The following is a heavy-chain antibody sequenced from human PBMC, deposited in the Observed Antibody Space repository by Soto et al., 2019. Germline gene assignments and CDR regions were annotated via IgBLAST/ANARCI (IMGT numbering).Heavy chain of an antibody. D-gene: IGHD3-10*01. CDR1: GGSISSGDYY. Sequence: TLSLTCTVSGGSISSGDYYWSWIRQPPGKGLEWIGYIYYSGSTYYNPSLKSRVTISVDTTKNQFSLKLSSVTAADTAVYYCARDQGGTMVRGASDIWGQGTMV. CDR3: ARDQGGTMVRGASDI. J-gene: IGHJ3*02. V-gene: IGHV4-30-4*01. CDR2: IYYSGST.